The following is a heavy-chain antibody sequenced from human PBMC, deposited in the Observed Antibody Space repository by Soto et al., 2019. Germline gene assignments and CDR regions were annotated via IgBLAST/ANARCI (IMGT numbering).Heavy chain of an antibody. V-gene: IGHV4-34*01. CDR3: ARRSRYFDWSRFDY. Sequence: PSETLSLTCAVYGGSFSGYYWSWIRQPPGKGLEWIGEINHSGSTNYNPSLKSRVTISVDTSKNQFSLKLSSVTAADTAVYYCARRSRYFDWSRFDYWGQGTLVTVSS. J-gene: IGHJ4*02. D-gene: IGHD3-9*01. CDR1: GGSFSGYY. CDR2: INHSGST.